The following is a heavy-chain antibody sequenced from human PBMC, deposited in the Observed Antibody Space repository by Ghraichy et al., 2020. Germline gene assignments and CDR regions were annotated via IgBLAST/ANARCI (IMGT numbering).Heavy chain of an antibody. Sequence: GGSLRLSCAASGFTFSSYSMNWVRQAPGKGLEWVSSISSSSSYIYYADSVKGRFTISRDNAKNSLYLQMNSLRAEDTAVYYCARDLSSDIVVVTAIPGWFDPWG. CDR3: ARDLSSDIVVVTAIPGWFDP. CDR1: GFTFSSYS. CDR2: ISSSSSYI. J-gene: IGHJ5*02. V-gene: IGHV3-21*01. D-gene: IGHD2-21*02.